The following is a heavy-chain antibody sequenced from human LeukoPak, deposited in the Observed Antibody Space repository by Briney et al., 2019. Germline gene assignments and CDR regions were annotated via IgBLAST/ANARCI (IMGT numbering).Heavy chain of an antibody. CDR3: ARGLIVPAATSDYYYYMDV. J-gene: IGHJ6*03. V-gene: IGHV1-2*02. D-gene: IGHD2-2*01. CDR1: GYTFSDYY. Sequence: ASVKVSRKASGYTFSDYYMHWVRQAPGQGLEWMGWINPNSGGTNYAQKFQGRVTMTRDTSISTAYMELRRLRSDDTAVYYCARGLIVPAATSDYYYYMDVWGKGTTVIISS. CDR2: INPNSGGT.